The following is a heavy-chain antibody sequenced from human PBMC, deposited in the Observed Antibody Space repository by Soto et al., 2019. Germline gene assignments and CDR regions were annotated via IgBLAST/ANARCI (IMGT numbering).Heavy chain of an antibody. CDR1: GGSVNGYY. CDR2: INHTGST. Sequence: SETLSLTCAFYGGSVNGYYWNWIRQPPGKGLEWIGEINHTGSTHYNPSLKSRVTMSVDTSKNQFSLRLSSVTAADTAIYYCATRITVFGLLIPPFDPWGQGTQVTVSS. D-gene: IGHD3-3*01. CDR3: ATRITVFGLLIPPFDP. J-gene: IGHJ5*02. V-gene: IGHV4-34*01.